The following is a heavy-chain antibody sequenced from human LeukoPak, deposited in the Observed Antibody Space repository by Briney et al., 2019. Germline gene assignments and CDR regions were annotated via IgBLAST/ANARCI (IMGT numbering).Heavy chain of an antibody. J-gene: IGHJ4*02. D-gene: IGHD3-22*01. V-gene: IGHV1-46*01. CDR2: INPSSGST. Sequence: ASVKVSCKASGDTFTTYYKHWVRQAPGQGLEWMGIINPSSGSTSYAQKFQGRVTMTRDTSTSTVYMELSSLRSEDTAVYYCARDTTYYYDSSGYSPFDYWGQGTLVTVPS. CDR1: GDTFTTYY. CDR3: ARDTTYYYDSSGYSPFDY.